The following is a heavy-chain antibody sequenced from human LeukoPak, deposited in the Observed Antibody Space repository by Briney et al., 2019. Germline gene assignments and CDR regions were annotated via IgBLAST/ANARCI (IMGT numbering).Heavy chain of an antibody. J-gene: IGHJ5*02. D-gene: IGHD3-3*01. CDR2: ISGSGGST. V-gene: IGHV3-23*01. CDR1: GFTFSSYA. Sequence: GGSLGLSCAASGFTFSSYAMSWVRQAPGKGLEWVSAISGSGGSTYYADSVKGRFTISRDNSKNTLYLQMNSLRAEDTAVYYCATAVDFWSGYYTRWFDPWGQGTLVTVSS. CDR3: ATAVDFWSGYYTRWFDP.